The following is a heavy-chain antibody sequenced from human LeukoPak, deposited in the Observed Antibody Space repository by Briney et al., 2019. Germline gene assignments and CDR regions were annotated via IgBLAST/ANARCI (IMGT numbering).Heavy chain of an antibody. CDR1: ASDFSRHG. Sequence: GGSLRLSCAASASDFSRHGMHWVRPAPGKGLGWVALIWFDGSQEYYADSVRGRFTVSRDNSNNMVYLQMNSLRDEDTGFYYCARLYGVYLIDYWGQGTLVTVSS. CDR2: IWFDGSQE. CDR3: ARLYGVYLIDY. D-gene: IGHD4-17*01. J-gene: IGHJ4*02. V-gene: IGHV3-33*01.